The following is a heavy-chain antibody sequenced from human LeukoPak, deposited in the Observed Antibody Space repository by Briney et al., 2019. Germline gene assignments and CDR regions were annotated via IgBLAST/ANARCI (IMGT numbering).Heavy chain of an antibody. CDR2: ISYDGSNK. CDR3: ARAHGDFWSGYYPFDY. V-gene: IGHV3-30-3*01. CDR1: GFTFSSYA. Sequence: GGSLRLSCAASGFTFSSYAMHWVRQAPGKGLEWVAVISYDGSNKYYADSVKGRFTISRDNSKNTLYLQMNSLRAEDMAVYYCARAHGDFWSGYYPFDYWGQGTLVTVSS. J-gene: IGHJ4*02. D-gene: IGHD3-3*01.